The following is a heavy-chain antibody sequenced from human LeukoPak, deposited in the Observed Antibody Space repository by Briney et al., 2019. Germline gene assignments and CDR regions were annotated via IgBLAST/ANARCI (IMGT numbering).Heavy chain of an antibody. CDR1: GFTFNSHG. V-gene: IGHV3-30*02. CDR2: IRYDGSNK. CDR3: ARDPGGGVVVTATLDY. D-gene: IGHD2-21*02. J-gene: IGHJ4*02. Sequence: GGSLRLYCEASGFTFNSHGMHWVRHAPGKGLEWVAFIRYDGSNKYYADSVKGRFTISRDNSKNTLYLQMNSLRAEDTAVYYCARDPGGGVVVTATLDYWGQGTLVTVSS.